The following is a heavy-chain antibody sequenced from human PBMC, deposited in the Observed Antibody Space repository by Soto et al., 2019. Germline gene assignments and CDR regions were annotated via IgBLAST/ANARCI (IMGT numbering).Heavy chain of an antibody. CDR3: ARGLYDSGSFYFDF. CDR1: GFNFIRKY. V-gene: IGHV3-53*01. J-gene: IGHJ4*02. D-gene: IGHD3-10*01. CDR2: LYSGGTT. Sequence: EVQLVESGGGLIQPGGSLRLSCAASGFNFIRKYMIWVRQAPGKGLEWVSILYSGGTTYYADSVKGRFTISRDTSENSLYLPMTSLRAEDTAVYYCARGLYDSGSFYFDFLGQGTLVTVSS.